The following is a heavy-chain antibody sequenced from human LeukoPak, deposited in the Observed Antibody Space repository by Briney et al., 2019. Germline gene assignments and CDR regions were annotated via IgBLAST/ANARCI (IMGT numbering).Heavy chain of an antibody. D-gene: IGHD2-8*01. Sequence: GASVKVSCKASGYTFTSYDINWVRQATGQGLEWMGWMNPNSGNTGYAQKFQGRVTITRNTSISTAYMELSSLRSEDTAVYYCARGLPLGYCTYGVCYPPKHFDFWGQGTLVTVSS. CDR1: GYTFTSYD. V-gene: IGHV1-8*03. CDR2: MNPNSGNT. J-gene: IGHJ4*02. CDR3: ARGLPLGYCTYGVCYPPKHFDF.